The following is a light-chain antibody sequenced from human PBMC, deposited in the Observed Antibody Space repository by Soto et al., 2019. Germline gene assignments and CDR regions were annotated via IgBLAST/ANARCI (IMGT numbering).Light chain of an antibody. J-gene: IGLJ3*02. CDR2: EVS. CDR3: CSYAGSSTWV. V-gene: IGLV2-14*01. Sequence: QPALTQPASVSGSPGQSITISCTGTSSDVGGYNYVSWYQQHPGKAPKLMIYEVSNRPSGVSNRFSGSKSGNTASLTISGLQAEDEADYYCCSYAGSSTWVFGGGTKLTVL. CDR1: SSDVGGYNY.